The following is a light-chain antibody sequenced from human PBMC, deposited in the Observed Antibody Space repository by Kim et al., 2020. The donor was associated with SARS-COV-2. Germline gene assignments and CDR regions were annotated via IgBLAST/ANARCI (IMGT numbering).Light chain of an antibody. Sequence: APGNTARITCGGNNIGSKRVHWYQQKPGQAPVQVIYYDSDRPSGIPERFSGSNSGNTATLTISRVEAGDEADYFCQVWDRSSEYVFGTGTKVTVL. J-gene: IGLJ1*01. CDR1: NIGSKR. CDR3: QVWDRSSEYV. V-gene: IGLV3-21*01. CDR2: YDS.